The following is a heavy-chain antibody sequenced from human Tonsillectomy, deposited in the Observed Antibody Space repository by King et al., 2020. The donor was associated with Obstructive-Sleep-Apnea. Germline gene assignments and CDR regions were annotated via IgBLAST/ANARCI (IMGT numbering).Heavy chain of an antibody. D-gene: IGHD3-10*01. V-gene: IGHV3-48*04. CDR3: ARRGEFDY. CDR2: ISTSSRSI. CDR1: GFTFSSYN. J-gene: IGHJ4*02. Sequence: VQLVESGGGLVQPGGSLRLSCAASGFTFSSYNMNWVRQAPGKGLEGVSYISTSSRSIYYADSVKGRFTISRDNAKNSLYLQMNSLRAEDTAVYYCARRGEFDYWGQGTLVTVSS.